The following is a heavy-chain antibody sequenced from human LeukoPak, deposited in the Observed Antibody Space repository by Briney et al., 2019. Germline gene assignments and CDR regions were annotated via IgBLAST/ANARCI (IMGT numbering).Heavy chain of an antibody. CDR1: GGTFSSYA. J-gene: IGHJ4*02. V-gene: IGHV1-69*13. Sequence: SVKVSCKASGGTFSSYAISWVRQAPGQGLEWMGGITPIFGTANYAQKFQGRVTITADESTSTAYMELSSLRSEDTAVYYCARGSSGYSYGYEDYWGQGALVTVSS. CDR3: ARGSSGYSYGYEDY. CDR2: ITPIFGTA. D-gene: IGHD5-18*01.